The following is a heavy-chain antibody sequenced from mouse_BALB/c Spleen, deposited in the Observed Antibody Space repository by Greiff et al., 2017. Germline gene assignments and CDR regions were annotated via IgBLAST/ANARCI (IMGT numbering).Heavy chain of an antibody. J-gene: IGHJ3*01. V-gene: IGHV5-6-5*01. CDR1: GFTFSSSA. CDR3: ARGYGNYWFAY. Sequence: EVQGVESGGGLVKPGGSLKLSCAASGFTFSSSAMSWVRQTPEQRLEWVASISSGGSTYYPDSVKGRFTISRDNARNILYLQMSSLRSEDTAMYYCARGYGNYWFAYWGQGTLVTVSA. CDR2: ISSGGST. D-gene: IGHD2-10*02.